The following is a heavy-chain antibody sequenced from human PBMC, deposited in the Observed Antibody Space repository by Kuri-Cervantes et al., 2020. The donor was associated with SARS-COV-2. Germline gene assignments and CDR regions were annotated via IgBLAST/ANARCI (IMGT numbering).Heavy chain of an antibody. J-gene: IGHJ5*02. D-gene: IGHD3/OR15-3a*01. V-gene: IGHV3-30-3*01. Sequence: LSLTCAASGFTFSSYAMHWVRQAPGKGLEWVAVISYDGSNKYYADSVKGRFTISRDNAKNSLYLQMNSLRAEDTAVYYCAREAWAGYFVENWFDPWGQGTLVTVSS. CDR3: AREAWAGYFVENWFDP. CDR2: ISYDGSNK. CDR1: GFTFSSYA.